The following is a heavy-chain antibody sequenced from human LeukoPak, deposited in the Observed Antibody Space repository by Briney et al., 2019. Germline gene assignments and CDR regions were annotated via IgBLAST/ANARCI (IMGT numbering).Heavy chain of an antibody. J-gene: IGHJ4*02. V-gene: IGHV3-9*01. CDR3: AKDIGIVGANTFDY. CDR1: GFTFDDYA. CDR2: ISWNSGSI. D-gene: IGHD1-26*01. Sequence: GGSLRLSCAASGFTFDDYAMHWVRQAPGKGLEWVSGISWNSGSIGYADSVKGRFTISRDNAKNSLYLQMNSLRAEDTALYYCAKDIGIVGANTFDYWGQGTLVTVSS.